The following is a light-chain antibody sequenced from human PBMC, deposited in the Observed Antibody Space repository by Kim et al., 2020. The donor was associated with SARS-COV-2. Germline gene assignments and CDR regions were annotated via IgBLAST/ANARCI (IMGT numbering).Light chain of an antibody. Sequence: DIQMTQSPSTLSASVGDRVTITCRASQSVNTWLAWYQQKPGKAPKLLIYDASTLESGVPPRFSGSGSGTEFTLTISSLQPDDFATYDCQQYNAYSSWTFGQGTKVDIK. V-gene: IGKV1-5*01. J-gene: IGKJ1*01. CDR3: QQYNAYSSWT. CDR1: QSVNTW. CDR2: DAS.